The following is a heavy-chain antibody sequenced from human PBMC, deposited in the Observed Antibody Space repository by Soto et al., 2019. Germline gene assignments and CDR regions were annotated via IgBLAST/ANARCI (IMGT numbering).Heavy chain of an antibody. Sequence: GGSLRLSCAASGFTFSSYGMHWVRQAPGKGLEWVAVISYDGSNKYYADSVKGRFTISRDNSKNTLYLQMNSLRAEDTAVYYCAKGDGYNLWGQGTLVTVSS. V-gene: IGHV3-30*18. D-gene: IGHD5-12*01. J-gene: IGHJ4*02. CDR2: ISYDGSNK. CDR3: AKGDGYNL. CDR1: GFTFSSYG.